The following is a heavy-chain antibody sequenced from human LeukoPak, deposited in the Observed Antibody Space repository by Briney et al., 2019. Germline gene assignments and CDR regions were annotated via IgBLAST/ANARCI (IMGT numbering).Heavy chain of an antibody. CDR3: AKANMVRGAGLFFDRNWFDP. CDR2: INPNSGGT. Sequence: GASVKVSCKASGYTFTGYYMHWVRQAPGQGLEWMGWINPNSGGTNYAQKFQGRVTMTRDTSISTAYMELSRLRSDDTAVYYCAKANMVRGAGLFFDRNWFDPWGQGTLVTVSS. J-gene: IGHJ5*02. D-gene: IGHD3-10*01. CDR1: GYTFTGYY. V-gene: IGHV1-2*02.